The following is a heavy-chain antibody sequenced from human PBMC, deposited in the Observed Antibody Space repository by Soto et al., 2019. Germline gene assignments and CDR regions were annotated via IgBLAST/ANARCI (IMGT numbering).Heavy chain of an antibody. CDR2: IYYSGST. V-gene: IGHV4-59*01. CDR1: GGSISSYY. D-gene: IGHD3-22*01. Sequence: SETLSLTCTVSGGSISSYYWSWIRQPPGKGLEWIGYIYYSGSTNYNPSLKSRVTISVDTSKNQFSLKLSSVTAADTAVYYCARGWRYYDSSGYFSYFDYWGQGTLVTVSS. J-gene: IGHJ4*02. CDR3: ARGWRYYDSSGYFSYFDY.